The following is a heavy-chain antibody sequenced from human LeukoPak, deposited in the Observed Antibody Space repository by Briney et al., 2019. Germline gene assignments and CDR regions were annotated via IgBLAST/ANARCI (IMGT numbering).Heavy chain of an antibody. V-gene: IGHV3-23*01. J-gene: IGHJ6*03. D-gene: IGHD5-12*01. CDR3: AKAPGYDARNSYYYYYMDV. CDR1: GFTFSSYA. Sequence: GGSLRLSCAASGFTFSSYAMSWVRQAPGKGLEWVSAISGSGGSTYYADSVKGRFTISRDNSKNTLYLQMNSLRAEDTAVYYCAKAPGYDARNSYYYYYMDVWGKGTTVTISS. CDR2: ISGSGGST.